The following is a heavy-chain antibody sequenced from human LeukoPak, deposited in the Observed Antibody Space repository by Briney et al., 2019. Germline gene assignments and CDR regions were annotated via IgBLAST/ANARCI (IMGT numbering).Heavy chain of an antibody. V-gene: IGHV1-24*01. D-gene: IGHD3-22*01. CDR1: GYTLTELS. J-gene: IGHJ4*02. Sequence: EASVKVSCKVSGYTLTELSMHWVRQAPGKGLEWMGGFDPEDGETIYAQKFQGRDTMTEDTSIDTAYMELSSLRSEDTAVYYCATDPPRYYDSSGYHYWGQGTLVTVSS. CDR3: ATDPPRYYDSSGYHY. CDR2: FDPEDGET.